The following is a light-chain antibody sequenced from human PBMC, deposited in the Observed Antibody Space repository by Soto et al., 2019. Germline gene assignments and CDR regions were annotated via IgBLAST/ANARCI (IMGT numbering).Light chain of an antibody. CDR1: QSVNNY. V-gene: IGKV3-20*01. J-gene: IGKJ2*01. CDR3: QQYGSSLYT. Sequence: EIVLTQSPATLSLSPGERATLSCRASQSVNNYLAWYQQRPGQAPRLLIYDASNRATGIPDRFSGSGSGTDFTLTINRLEPEDFAVYYCQQYGSSLYTFGQGTKVDIK. CDR2: DAS.